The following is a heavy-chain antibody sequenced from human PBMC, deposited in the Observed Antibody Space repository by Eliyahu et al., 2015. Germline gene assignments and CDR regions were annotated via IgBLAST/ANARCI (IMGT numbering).Heavy chain of an antibody. Sequence: QVHLVQSEAEVKPPGASVRVSCKASGYNFTDFYIHWVGQAPGQGLEWMGWINPDSGGTKFADNFRDRVIMTSDTSISTAYLELIWLRSDDTAVYYCARPRIFSNYVFDSWGRGSLVTVSS. V-gene: IGHV1-2*02. CDR1: GYNFTDFY. CDR2: INPDSGGT. D-gene: IGHD3-3*01. CDR3: ARPRIFSNYVFDS. J-gene: IGHJ5*01.